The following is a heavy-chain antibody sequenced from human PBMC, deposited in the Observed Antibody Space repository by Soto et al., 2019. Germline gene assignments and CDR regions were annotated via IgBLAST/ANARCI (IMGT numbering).Heavy chain of an antibody. J-gene: IGHJ6*03. V-gene: IGHV3-7*05. CDR2: IKQDGSEK. Sequence: EVQLVESGGGLVQPGGSLRLSCAASGFTFSSYWMSWVRQAPGKGLEWVANIKQDGSEKYYVDSVKGRFTISRDNAKNSLYLQMNSLRAEDTAVYYCVWFGELSRYYYYYYYMDVWGKGTTVTVSS. CDR3: VWFGELSRYYYYYYYMDV. CDR1: GFTFSSYW. D-gene: IGHD3-10*01.